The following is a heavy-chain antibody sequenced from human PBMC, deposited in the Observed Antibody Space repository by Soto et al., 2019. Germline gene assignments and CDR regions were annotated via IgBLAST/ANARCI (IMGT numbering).Heavy chain of an antibody. V-gene: IGHV3-15*01. D-gene: IGHD4-17*01. J-gene: IGHJ6*02. CDR2: IKSKTDGGTT. Sequence: EVQLVESGGGLVKPGGSLRLSCAASGCTFSNAWMSWVRQAPGKGLEWVGRIKSKTDGGTTDYAAPVKGRFTISRDDSNNTLYVQMNSLKAEDTAVYYCTSSYDSGDYQGYYSSYGMDVWGQGTTVTVSS. CDR1: GCTFSNAW. CDR3: TSSYDSGDYQGYYSSYGMDV.